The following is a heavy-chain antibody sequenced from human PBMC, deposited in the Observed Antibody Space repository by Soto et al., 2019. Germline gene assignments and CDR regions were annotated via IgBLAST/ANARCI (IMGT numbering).Heavy chain of an antibody. V-gene: IGHV4-4*02. CDR1: SGSIFSSNW. CDR3: ASHLTMTGTRGFDH. J-gene: IGHJ4*02. Sequence: QVQLQESGPGLVKPSGTLSLTCAVSSGSIFSSNWWCWVRQPPGKGLEWIGETRNSGGANYNPSLKSRVTISVDKSTNQFFLNLNSVTAADTAVYYCASHLTMTGTRGFDHWGLGTLVTVSS. CDR2: TRNSGGA. D-gene: IGHD3-9*01.